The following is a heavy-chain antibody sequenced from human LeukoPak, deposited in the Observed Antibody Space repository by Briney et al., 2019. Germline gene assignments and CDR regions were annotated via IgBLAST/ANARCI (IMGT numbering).Heavy chain of an antibody. CDR3: AKKVDDYYDSSGYSY. Sequence: GGSLRLSCAASGFTLSSYAMSWVRQAPGKGLEWVSAISGSGGSTYYADSVKGRFTISRNNSKNTLYLQMNSLRAEDTAVYYCAKKVDDYYDSSGYSYWGQGTLVTVSS. CDR1: GFTLSSYA. V-gene: IGHV3-23*01. J-gene: IGHJ4*02. CDR2: ISGSGGST. D-gene: IGHD3-22*01.